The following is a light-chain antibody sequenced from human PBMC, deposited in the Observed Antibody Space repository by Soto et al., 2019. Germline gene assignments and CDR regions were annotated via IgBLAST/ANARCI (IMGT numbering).Light chain of an antibody. CDR2: AAS. CDR1: QIVLYSSNNKNY. V-gene: IGKV4-1*01. CDR3: QHLINYPIT. J-gene: IGKJ5*01. Sequence: DIVMTQSPDSLAVSLGERATINCKSSQIVLYSSNNKNYLAWYQQKPGKAPKLLIYAASTLQSGVPSRFSGSGSGAEFTLTISSLQPEDFATYYCQHLINYPITFGQGTRLEIK.